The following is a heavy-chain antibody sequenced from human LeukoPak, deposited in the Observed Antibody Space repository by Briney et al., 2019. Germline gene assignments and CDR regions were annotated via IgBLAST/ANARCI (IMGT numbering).Heavy chain of an antibody. CDR3: ARDGRSGPHFDS. Sequence: GGSLRLSCAASGFTFRSHAMHWVRLAPGKGLEWVAHIWFDGSNRYFADSVKGRFTISRDNSKNTLYLQMNSLRAEDTAVYYCARDGRSGPHFDSWGQGTLVTVSS. J-gene: IGHJ4*02. CDR1: GFTFRSHA. D-gene: IGHD1-1*01. CDR2: IWFDGSNR. V-gene: IGHV3-33*01.